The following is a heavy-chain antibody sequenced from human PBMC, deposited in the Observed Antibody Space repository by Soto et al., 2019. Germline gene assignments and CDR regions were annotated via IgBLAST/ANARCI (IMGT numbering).Heavy chain of an antibody. J-gene: IGHJ4*03. V-gene: IGHV4-31*03. Sequence: SETLSLTCTVSGGSISNGGYYWNWVRQHPGKGLEWIGYIHYSGSAWSNPSLESRVTISVDKSKDQFSLTLRSVSAADTAVYYCARGRGWGSYAAYYFDSWGQGTLVTVSS. CDR1: GGSISNGGYY. CDR2: IHYSGSA. CDR3: ARGRGWGSYAAYYFDS. D-gene: IGHD3-16*01.